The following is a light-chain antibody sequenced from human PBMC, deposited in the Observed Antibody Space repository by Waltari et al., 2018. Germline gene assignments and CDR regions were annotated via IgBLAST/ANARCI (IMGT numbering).Light chain of an antibody. Sequence: EIVMTQSPATLSVSPGERATLSCRASQSVGTHLAWYQQRPGQAPRLLIYGASTRATGMPARFSGSGSGTDFILSISSLQSEDVAVYHGQQGNSWPWTFGQGTKVEIK. J-gene: IGKJ1*01. CDR3: QQGNSWPWT. CDR1: QSVGTH. CDR2: GAS. V-gene: IGKV3-15*01.